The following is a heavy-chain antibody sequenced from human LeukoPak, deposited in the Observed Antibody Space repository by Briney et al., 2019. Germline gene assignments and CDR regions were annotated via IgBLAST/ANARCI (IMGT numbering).Heavy chain of an antibody. D-gene: IGHD5-24*01. CDR1: GCTFSSYA. CDR2: ISYDGSNK. Sequence: PGGSLRLSCAASGCTFSSYAMHWVRQAPGKGLEWVAVISYDGSNKYYADSVKGRFTISRDNSKNTLYLQMNSLRAEDTAVYYCARDRETYYYYGMDVWGQGTTVTVSS. CDR3: ARDRETYYYYGMDV. J-gene: IGHJ6*02. V-gene: IGHV3-30*04.